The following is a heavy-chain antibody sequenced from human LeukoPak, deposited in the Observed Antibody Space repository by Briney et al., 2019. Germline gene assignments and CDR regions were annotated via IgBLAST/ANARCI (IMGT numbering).Heavy chain of an antibody. J-gene: IGHJ4*02. CDR3: ASSRYDSSGYYGIIGY. V-gene: IGHV3-21*01. CDR1: GFTFSSYW. D-gene: IGHD3-22*01. CDR2: ISRSSNYK. Sequence: GGSLRLSCAASGFTFSSYWMSWVRQAPGKGLEWVSSISRSSNYKYYADSVKGRFTISRDNAKNSLYLQMNSLRAEDTALYYCASSRYDSSGYYGIIGYCGQGTLVTVSS.